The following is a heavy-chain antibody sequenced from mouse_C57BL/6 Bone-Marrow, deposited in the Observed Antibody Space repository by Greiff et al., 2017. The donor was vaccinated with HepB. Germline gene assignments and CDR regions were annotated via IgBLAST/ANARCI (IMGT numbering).Heavy chain of an antibody. CDR1: GYTFTSYW. CDR2: IHPSDSDT. Sequence: QVQLQQPGAELVKPGASVKVSCKASGYTFTSYWMHWVKQRPGQGLEWIGRIHPSDSDTNYNQKFKGKATLTVDKSSSTAYMQLSSRTSEDSAVYYCAGTVVAEGFAYWGQGTLVTVSA. V-gene: IGHV1-74*01. J-gene: IGHJ3*01. CDR3: AGTVVAEGFAY. D-gene: IGHD1-1*01.